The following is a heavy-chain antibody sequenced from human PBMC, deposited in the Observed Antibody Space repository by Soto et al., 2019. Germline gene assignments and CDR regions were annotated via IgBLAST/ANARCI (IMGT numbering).Heavy chain of an antibody. V-gene: IGHV1-18*04. J-gene: IGHJ4*02. CDR3: VLGGLETGYYRDMDY. D-gene: IGHD3-9*01. CDR1: GYTFTNYG. CDR2: ISAQNSKT. Sequence: QVRLVQSGAEVKKPGASVKVSCKASGYTFTNYGIAWVRLAPGQGLEWMGWISAQNSKTTYARKFQGRATLTTDTSTNTAYMELRSLRPDDTAVYFCVLGGLETGYYRDMDYWGQGTLVSVSS.